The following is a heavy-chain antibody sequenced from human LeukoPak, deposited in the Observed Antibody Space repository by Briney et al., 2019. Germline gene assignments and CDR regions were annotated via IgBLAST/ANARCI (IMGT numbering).Heavy chain of an antibody. V-gene: IGHV4-39*01. J-gene: IGHJ5*02. CDR2: IYYSGST. CDR3: ARKGDVVVVSGNWFDP. Sequence: SETLSLTCTVSGGSISSSNYYWGWIRRPPGKGLEWIGSIYYSGSTYYNPSLKSRVTISVDTSKNQFSLRLSSVAAADTAVYYCARKGDVVVVSGNWFDPWRQGTLVTVSS. CDR1: GGSISSSNYY. D-gene: IGHD2-15*01.